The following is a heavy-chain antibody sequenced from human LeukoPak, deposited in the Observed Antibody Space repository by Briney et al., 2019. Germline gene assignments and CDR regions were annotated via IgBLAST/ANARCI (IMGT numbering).Heavy chain of an antibody. D-gene: IGHD2-15*01. Sequence: GGSLRLSCAASGFTFSDYYMSWIRQAPGKGLEWVSYISSSSSYTNYADSVKGRFTISRDNAKNSLYLQMNSLRAEDTAVYYCARVVVGVTNRFDPWGQGTLVIVSS. CDR1: GFTFSDYY. CDR3: ARVVVGVTNRFDP. V-gene: IGHV3-11*06. CDR2: ISSSSSYT. J-gene: IGHJ5*02.